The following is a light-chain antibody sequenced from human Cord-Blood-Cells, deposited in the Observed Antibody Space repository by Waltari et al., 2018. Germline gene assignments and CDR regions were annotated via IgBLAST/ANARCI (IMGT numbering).Light chain of an antibody. Sequence: DIQMTQSPSSLYASVGDRVTTTCRASQSISSYLNWYQQKPGKAPKLLIYAASSLQSGVPSRFSGSGSGTDFTLTISSLQPEDFATYYCQQSYSTPFTFGPGTKVDIK. CDR2: AAS. CDR3: QQSYSTPFT. V-gene: IGKV1-39*01. J-gene: IGKJ3*01. CDR1: QSISSY.